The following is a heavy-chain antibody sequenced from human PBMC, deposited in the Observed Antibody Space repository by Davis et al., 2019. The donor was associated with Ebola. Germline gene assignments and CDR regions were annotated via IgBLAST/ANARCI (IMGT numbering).Heavy chain of an antibody. J-gene: IGHJ2*01. Sequence: GSLRLSCAVYGGSFSDYYWSWIRQPPGKGLEWIGEIHHSGSTNFNPSLKSRVTVSVDTSKNQFSLKLNSVTAADTAVYYCARGRGLFRSYWYFDLWGRGTLVTVSS. CDR3: ARGRGLFRSYWYFDL. V-gene: IGHV4-34*01. CDR2: IHHSGST. D-gene: IGHD3/OR15-3a*01. CDR1: GGSFSDYY.